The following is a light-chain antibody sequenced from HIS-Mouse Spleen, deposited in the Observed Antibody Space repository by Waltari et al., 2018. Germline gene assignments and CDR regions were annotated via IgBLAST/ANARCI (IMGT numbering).Light chain of an antibody. J-gene: IGLJ3*02. V-gene: IGLV2-23*01. CDR1: SSDVGSYNL. CDR2: AGS. Sequence: QSALTQPASVSGSPGQSITISCTGTSSDVGSYNLVSWYQQHPGKAPKLMIYAGSKRPSGVANRFSGSKSGNTASLTISGLQAEDEADYYCCSYAGSSTWVFGGETKLTVL. CDR3: CSYAGSSTWV.